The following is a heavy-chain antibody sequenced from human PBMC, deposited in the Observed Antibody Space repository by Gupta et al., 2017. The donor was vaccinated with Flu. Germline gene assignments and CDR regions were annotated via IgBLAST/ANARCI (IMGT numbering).Heavy chain of an antibody. Sequence: APGKGLEWVSSLSSSSKYIYYADSVKGRFTISRDDAKNSLYLQINSLTTEDTAVYYCARIPRPAATVFYFDSWCQGTQVTVSS. D-gene: IGHD2-2*01. J-gene: IGHJ4*02. CDR2: LSSSSKYI. V-gene: IGHV3-21*01. CDR3: ARIPRPAATVFYFDS.